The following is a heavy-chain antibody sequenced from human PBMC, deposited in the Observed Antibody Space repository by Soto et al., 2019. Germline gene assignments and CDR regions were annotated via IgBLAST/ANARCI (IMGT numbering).Heavy chain of an antibody. CDR3: ASDMAAASGY. CDR2: INHSGST. CDR1: GGSFTGSY. Sequence: SETLSLTCAVYGGSFTGSYWGWIRQPPGKGLEWIGEINHSGSTNYNPSLKSRVTISVDTSRNQFSLKLNSVTAADTAVYYCASDMAAASGYWGQGTLVTVSS. D-gene: IGHD6-13*01. J-gene: IGHJ4*02. V-gene: IGHV4-34*01.